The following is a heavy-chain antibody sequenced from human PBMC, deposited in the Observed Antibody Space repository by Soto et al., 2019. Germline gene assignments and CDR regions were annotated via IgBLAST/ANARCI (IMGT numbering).Heavy chain of an antibody. CDR1: GGTVASSHW. CDR2: VYHTEYT. D-gene: IGHD2-21*02. Sequence: PSETLSLTCGVSGGTVASSHWWSWVRQSPSRGLEWIGNVYHTEYTNFNPSLQSRVTFSVDKSNNQFSLSLTSLTAADPAVYFCARELVTGGGNNYLDPWG. J-gene: IGHJ5*02. CDR3: ARELVTGGGNNYLDP. V-gene: IGHV4-4*02.